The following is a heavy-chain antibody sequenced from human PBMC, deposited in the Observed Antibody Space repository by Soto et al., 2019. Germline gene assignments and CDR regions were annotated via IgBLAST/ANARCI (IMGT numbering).Heavy chain of an antibody. CDR2: INHSGST. Sequence: PSETLSLTCAVYGGSCSGYYWSWIRQPPGKGLEWIGEINHSGSTNYNPSLKSRVTISVDTSKNQFSLKLSSVTAADTAVYYCARGDPIRYYYYGMDVWGQGATVTVSS. V-gene: IGHV4-34*01. D-gene: IGHD3-3*02. CDR1: GGSCSGYY. J-gene: IGHJ6*02. CDR3: ARGDPIRYYYYGMDV.